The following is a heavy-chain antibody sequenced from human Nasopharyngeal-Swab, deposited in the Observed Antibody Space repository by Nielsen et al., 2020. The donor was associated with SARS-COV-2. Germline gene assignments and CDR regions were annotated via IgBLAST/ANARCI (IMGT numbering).Heavy chain of an antibody. D-gene: IGHD6-6*01. Sequence: SGATLVRPTQTLTLTCTFSGFSLSTSGMCVSWIRQPPGKALEWLARIDWDDDKYYSTSLKTRLTISKDTSKNQVVLTMTNVDPVDTATYYCARIPLISSHQVYFDYWGQGTLVTVSS. J-gene: IGHJ4*02. CDR3: ARIPLISSHQVYFDY. V-gene: IGHV2-70*11. CDR2: IDWDDDK. CDR1: GFSLSTSGMC.